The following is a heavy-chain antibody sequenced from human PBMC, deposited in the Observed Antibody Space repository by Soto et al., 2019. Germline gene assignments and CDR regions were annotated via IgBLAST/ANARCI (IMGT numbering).Heavy chain of an antibody. V-gene: IGHV1-69*13. J-gene: IGHJ6*02. CDR1: GGTFSSYA. CDR2: ITPIFGTA. CDR3: ARGPYSSTAAAALVAAQPPYYYYGMDV. D-gene: IGHD6-13*01. Sequence: GASVKVSCKASGGTFSSYAISWVRQAPGQGLEWMGGITPIFGTANYAQKFQGRVTITADESTSTAYMELSSLRSEDTAVYYCARGPYSSTAAAALVAAQPPYYYYGMDVWGQGTTVNVSS.